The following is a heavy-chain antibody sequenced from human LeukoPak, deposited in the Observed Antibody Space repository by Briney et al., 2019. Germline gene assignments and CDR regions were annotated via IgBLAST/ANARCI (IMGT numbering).Heavy chain of an antibody. V-gene: IGHV4-34*01. D-gene: IGHD3-10*01. J-gene: IGHJ4*02. CDR1: GGSFSGYY. Sequence: SETLSLTCAVYGGSFSGYYWSWIRQPPGKGLEWIGEINHSGSTNYNPSLKSRVTISVDTSKNQFSLKLSSVTAADTAVYYCASHYRNWGQGTLVTVSS. CDR2: INHSGST. CDR3: ASHYRN.